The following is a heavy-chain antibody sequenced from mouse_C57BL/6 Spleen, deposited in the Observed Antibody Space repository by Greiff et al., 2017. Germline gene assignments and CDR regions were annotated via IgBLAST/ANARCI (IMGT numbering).Heavy chain of an antibody. V-gene: IGHV1-15*01. CDR2: IDPETGGT. CDR3: TRYHGSSFYYFDY. Sequence: QVQLQQSGAELVRPGASVTLSCKASGYTFTDYEMHWVKQTPVHGLEWIGAIDPETGGTAYNQKFKGKAILTADKSSSTAYMELRSLTSEDSAVYYCTRYHGSSFYYFDYWGQGTTLTVSS. D-gene: IGHD1-1*01. J-gene: IGHJ2*01. CDR1: GYTFTDYE.